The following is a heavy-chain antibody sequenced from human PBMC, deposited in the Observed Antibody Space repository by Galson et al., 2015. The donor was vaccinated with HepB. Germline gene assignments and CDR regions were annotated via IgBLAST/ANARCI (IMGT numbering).Heavy chain of an antibody. J-gene: IGHJ4*02. D-gene: IGHD5-12*01. V-gene: IGHV3-21*01. Sequence: LRLSCAASGFTFSSYNMNWVRQAPGKGLEWVSCITRSSTYIYYADSVEGRFTISRDDAKNSLYLQTNSLRAEDTAIYYCARDGSEGGYDFDYWGQGTLVTVSS. CDR3: ARDGSEGGYDFDY. CDR1: GFTFSSYN. CDR2: ITRSSTYI.